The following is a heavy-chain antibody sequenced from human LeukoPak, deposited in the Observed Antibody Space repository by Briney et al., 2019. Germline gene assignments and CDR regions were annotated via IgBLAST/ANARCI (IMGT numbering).Heavy chain of an antibody. J-gene: IGHJ5*02. D-gene: IGHD6-25*01. CDR1: GYTFTSYG. Sequence: ASVKVSCKASGYTFTSYGISWVRQAPGQGLEWMGWISAYNGNTNYAQKLQGRVTMTTDTSTSTAYMELRSLRSDDTAVYYCARDASGASQYSSGFDPWGQGTLVTVSS. CDR3: ARDASGASQYSSGFDP. V-gene: IGHV1-18*01. CDR2: ISAYNGNT.